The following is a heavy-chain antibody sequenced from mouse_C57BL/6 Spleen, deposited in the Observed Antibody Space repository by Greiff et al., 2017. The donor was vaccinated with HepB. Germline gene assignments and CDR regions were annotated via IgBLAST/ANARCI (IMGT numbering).Heavy chain of an antibody. Sequence: VQLQQPGAELVKPGASVKMSCKASGYTFTSYWITWVKQRPGQGLEWIGDIYPGSGSTNYNEKFKSKATLTVDTSSSTAYMQLSSLTSEDSAVYYCAGGTTAQADYAMDYWGQGTSVTVSS. CDR1: GYTFTSYW. J-gene: IGHJ4*01. V-gene: IGHV1-55*01. CDR2: IYPGSGST. D-gene: IGHD1-2*01. CDR3: AGGTTAQADYAMDY.